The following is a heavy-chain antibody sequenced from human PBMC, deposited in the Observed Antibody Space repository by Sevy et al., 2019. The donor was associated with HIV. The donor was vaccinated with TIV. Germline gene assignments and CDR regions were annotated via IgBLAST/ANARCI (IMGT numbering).Heavy chain of an antibody. J-gene: IGHJ4*02. CDR3: ACGPY. Sequence: GGSLRLSCAVSGFNFSSYWMSWVRQAPGKGLEWVANIKEDGSEKYYVDSVKGRFTISRDNAKNSLFLQMNSLRAEDTARYYCACGPYWGQGTLVTVSS. D-gene: IGHD2-21*01. CDR1: GFNFSSYW. V-gene: IGHV3-7*01. CDR2: IKEDGSEK.